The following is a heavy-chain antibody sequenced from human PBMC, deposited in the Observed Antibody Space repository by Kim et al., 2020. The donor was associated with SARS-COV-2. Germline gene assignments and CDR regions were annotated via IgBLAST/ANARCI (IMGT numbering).Heavy chain of an antibody. D-gene: IGHD2-2*01. V-gene: IGHV4-30-4*01. CDR3: ARFQQSVVPAAMYFDY. CDR2: IYYSGST. CDR1: GGSISRGDYY. Sequence: SETLSLTCTVSGGSISRGDYYWSWIRQPPGKGLEWIGYIYYSGSTHYNPSLKSRVTISVDTSKNQFSLKLSSVTSTDKTVYHCARFQQSVVPAAMYFDY. J-gene: IGHJ4*01.